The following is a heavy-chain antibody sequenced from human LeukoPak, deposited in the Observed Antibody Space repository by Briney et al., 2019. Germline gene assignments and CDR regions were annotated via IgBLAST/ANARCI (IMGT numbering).Heavy chain of an antibody. J-gene: IGHJ3*02. CDR1: GYTFTGYY. Sequence: ASVKVSCKASGYTFTGYYMHWVRQAPGQGLEWMGWINPNSGGTNYAQKFQGRVTMTRDTSISTAYMELSRLRSDDTAVYYCTREDFWSGYDDAFDIWGQGTMVTVSS. CDR2: INPNSGGT. V-gene: IGHV1-2*02. D-gene: IGHD3-3*01. CDR3: TREDFWSGYDDAFDI.